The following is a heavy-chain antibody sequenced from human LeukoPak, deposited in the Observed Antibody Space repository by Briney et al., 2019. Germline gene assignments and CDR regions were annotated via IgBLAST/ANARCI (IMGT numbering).Heavy chain of an antibody. V-gene: IGHV3-74*01. CDR2: ISPDGGNT. CDR1: GFTFSNYW. Sequence: GGSLRLSCAASGFTFSNYWMHWVRQAPGKGLVWVSRISPDGGNTDYAGSVKGRFTISRDSAKNTLYLQMNSLRADDTAVYYCARRGAVAATYYYDYWGQGTLVTVSS. CDR3: ARRGAVAATYYYDY. J-gene: IGHJ4*02. D-gene: IGHD6-19*01.